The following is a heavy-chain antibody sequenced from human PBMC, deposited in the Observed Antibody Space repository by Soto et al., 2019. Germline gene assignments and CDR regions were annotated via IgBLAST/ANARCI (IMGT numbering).Heavy chain of an antibody. CDR2: ISGNGDSA. Sequence: VQLLESGGGLVQPGGSLRLSCAASGFPFRDYAMNWVRQAPGKGLEWVSDISGNGDSARYADSVKGRFTVSRDNSRDTLYLQMNSLRVDDAAVYYCGKERRGSGRSVCTFWGQGTLVTVSS. CDR1: GFPFRDYA. CDR3: GKERRGSGRSVCTF. V-gene: IGHV3-23*01. D-gene: IGHD6-19*01. J-gene: IGHJ4*02.